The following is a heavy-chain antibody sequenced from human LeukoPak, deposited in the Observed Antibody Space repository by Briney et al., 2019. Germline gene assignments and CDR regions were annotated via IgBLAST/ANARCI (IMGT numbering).Heavy chain of an antibody. J-gene: IGHJ4*02. D-gene: IGHD3-16*01. CDR2: IYYRGNT. Sequence: SETLSLTCTVSGGSISSYYWSWIRRPPGKGLEWIGSIYYRGNTYYNPSLKSRVTISVDTSKNQFSLKLNSVTAADTAVYYCGRHPQSLAVAVPKRLWEVREWGQGILVTVSS. V-gene: IGHV4-39*01. CDR1: GGSISSYY. CDR3: GRHPQSLAVAVPKRLWEVRE.